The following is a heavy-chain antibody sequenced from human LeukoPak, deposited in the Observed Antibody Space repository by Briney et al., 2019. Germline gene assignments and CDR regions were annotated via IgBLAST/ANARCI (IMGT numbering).Heavy chain of an antibody. J-gene: IGHJ6*02. Sequence: GGSLRLSWAASGFTFSDYYMNWIRQAPGRGLEWISYISSSSSYTNFADSVKGRFTISRDNAKNSLYLQMNSLRAEDTAVYYCARPYYDFWSGYYILGGMDVWGQGTTVTVSS. CDR2: ISSSSSYT. V-gene: IGHV3-11*06. CDR3: ARPYYDFWSGYYILGGMDV. D-gene: IGHD3-3*01. CDR1: GFTFSDYY.